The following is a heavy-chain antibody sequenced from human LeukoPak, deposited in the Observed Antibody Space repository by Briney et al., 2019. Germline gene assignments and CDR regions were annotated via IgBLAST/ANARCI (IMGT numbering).Heavy chain of an antibody. V-gene: IGHV4-39*02. CDR1: GGSISSSSYY. CDR3: ARDYGSGWDGDY. Sequence: SETLSLTCTVSGGSISSSSYYWGWIRQPPGKGLEWIGSIYYSGSTYYNPSLKSRVTISVDTSKNQFSPKLSSVTAADTAVYYCARDYGSGWDGDYWGQGTLVTVSS. J-gene: IGHJ4*02. CDR2: IYYSGST. D-gene: IGHD6-19*01.